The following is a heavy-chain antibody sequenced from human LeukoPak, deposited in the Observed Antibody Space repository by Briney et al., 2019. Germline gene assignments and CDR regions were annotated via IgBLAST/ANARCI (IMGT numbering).Heavy chain of an antibody. D-gene: IGHD6-19*01. V-gene: IGHV3-74*01. CDR3: AKGYSSGWSYFDY. J-gene: IGHJ4*02. Sequence: GGSLRLSCAASGFTFSSYWMHWVRQAPGKGLVWVSRINTDGSSTSYADSVKGRFTISRDNAKNTLYLQMNSLRVEDTAVYYCAKGYSSGWSYFDYWGQGTLVTVSS. CDR1: GFTFSSYW. CDR2: INTDGSST.